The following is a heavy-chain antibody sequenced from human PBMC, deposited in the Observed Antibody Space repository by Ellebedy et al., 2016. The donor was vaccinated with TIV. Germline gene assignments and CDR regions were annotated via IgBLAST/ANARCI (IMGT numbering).Heavy chain of an antibody. D-gene: IGHD5-18*01. CDR3: ARGYSYEFDY. J-gene: IGHJ4*02. Sequence: AASVKVSCKTSGYIFTTYAMHWVRQAPGQSLEWMGWINLGIGDTKYSKNFQGRLTITSDASASTVYMELSHLRSGDTAVYFCARGYSYEFDYWGQGTLVTVSS. V-gene: IGHV1-3*01. CDR2: INLGIGDT. CDR1: GYIFTTYA.